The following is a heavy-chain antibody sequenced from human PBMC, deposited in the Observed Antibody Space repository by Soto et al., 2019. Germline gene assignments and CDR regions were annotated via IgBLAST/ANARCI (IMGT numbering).Heavy chain of an antibody. J-gene: IGHJ4*02. Sequence: GSLRLSCAASGFTFSGYGMHWVRQAPGKGLEWVAVISYDGSNKYYADSVKGRFTISRDNSKNTLYLQMNSLRAEDTAVYYCAKDRSEAGYNSPLFDSWGKGTLVTVSS. CDR3: AKDRSEAGYNSPLFDS. CDR2: ISYDGSNK. D-gene: IGHD1-1*01. V-gene: IGHV3-30*18. CDR1: GFTFSGYG.